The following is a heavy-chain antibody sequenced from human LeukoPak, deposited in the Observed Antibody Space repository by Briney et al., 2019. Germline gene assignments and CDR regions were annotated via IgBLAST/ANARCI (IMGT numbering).Heavy chain of an antibody. Sequence: GSQRLSCAASGFTFNDYYMSWIRQAPGKGLEWLSYINIGGTNTHYADSVKGRFTISRDNAKKSLYLEMNNLRAEDTAVYYCATDGAGFDTWGQGVPVTVSS. CDR1: GFTFNDYY. V-gene: IGHV3-11*01. CDR3: ATDGAGFDT. J-gene: IGHJ5*02. CDR2: INIGGTNT.